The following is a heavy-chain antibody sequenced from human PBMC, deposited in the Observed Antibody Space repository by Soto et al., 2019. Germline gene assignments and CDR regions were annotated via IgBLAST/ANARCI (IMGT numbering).Heavy chain of an antibody. CDR3: ITRPRSGQAARTGKY. CDR2: VISKTDGGTT. Sequence: GGSLRLSCAASGFTFSSYSINWVRPAPGEGVEWVGRVISKTDGGTTDYAAPVKGRFIISRDDSRTTVYLHMNSLKTEDTAVYYCITRPRSGQAARTGKYWGQGSLVTVSS. CDR1: GFTFSSYS. V-gene: IGHV3-15*07. J-gene: IGHJ4*02.